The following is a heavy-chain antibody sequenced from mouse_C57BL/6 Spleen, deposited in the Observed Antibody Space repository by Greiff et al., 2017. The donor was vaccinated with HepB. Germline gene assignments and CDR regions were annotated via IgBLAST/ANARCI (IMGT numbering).Heavy chain of an antibody. J-gene: IGHJ3*01. CDR3: ARHGNYGGFAY. Sequence: EVMLVESGGGLVKPGGSLKLSCAASGFTFSSYTMSWVRQTPEKRLEWVATISGGGGNTYYPDSVKGRFTISRDNAKNTLYLQMSSLRSEDTALYYCARHGNYGGFAYWGQGTLVTVSA. CDR2: ISGGGGNT. D-gene: IGHD2-1*01. V-gene: IGHV5-9*01. CDR1: GFTFSSYT.